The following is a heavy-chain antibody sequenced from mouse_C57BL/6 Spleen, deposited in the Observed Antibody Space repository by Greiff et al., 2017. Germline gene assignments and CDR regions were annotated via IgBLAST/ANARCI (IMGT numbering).Heavy chain of an antibody. Sequence: VQLQQSGPELVKPGASVKISCKASGYAFSSSWMNWVKLRPGKGLEWIGRIYPGDGDTNYNGKFKGKATLTADKSSSTAYMQLSSLTSEDSAVYFCAREITTVVARGFAYWGQGTLVTVSA. J-gene: IGHJ3*01. D-gene: IGHD1-1*01. CDR3: AREITTVVARGFAY. CDR2: IYPGDGDT. CDR1: GYAFSSSW. V-gene: IGHV1-82*01.